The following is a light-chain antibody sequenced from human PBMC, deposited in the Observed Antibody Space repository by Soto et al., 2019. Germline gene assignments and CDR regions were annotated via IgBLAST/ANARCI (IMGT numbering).Light chain of an antibody. CDR1: SSNIGSNT. J-gene: IGLJ1*01. V-gene: IGLV1-44*01. CDR3: AAWDGSLNGYV. CDR2: SNH. Sequence: QSVLTQPPSASGTPGQTVTISCSGSSSNIGSNTVSWYQQLPGTAPKLLIYSNHQRPTGGPDRFSGAKSGTSASLAMSGLQYEDEADYYCAAWDGSLNGYVFGTGTKVTVL.